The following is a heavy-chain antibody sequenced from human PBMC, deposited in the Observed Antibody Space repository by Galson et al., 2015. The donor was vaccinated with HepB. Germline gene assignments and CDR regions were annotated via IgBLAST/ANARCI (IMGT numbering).Heavy chain of an antibody. J-gene: IGHJ6*03. CDR2: IDYDGSNT. V-gene: IGHV3-33*01. Sequence: SLRLSCAASAFTFGSYGMHWVRQAPGKGLEWVATIDYDGSNTEFGDSVKGRFTISRDNYKNTLYLQMNSLRAEDTGIYYCARFFKTYYMDVWGRGTTVTVSS. CDR3: ARFFKTYYMDV. CDR1: AFTFGSYG.